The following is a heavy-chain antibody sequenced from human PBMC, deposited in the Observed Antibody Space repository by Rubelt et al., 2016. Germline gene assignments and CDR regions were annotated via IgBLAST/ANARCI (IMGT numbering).Heavy chain of an antibody. V-gene: IGHV4-34*01. Sequence: QVQLQQWGAGLLKPSETLSLTCAVYGGSFSGYYWSWIRQPPGKGLEWIGEINHSGSTNYNPSLKGQVTLSVDTSKNQVSLKLGSVTAADTAVYYCARGREDTPYVDYWGQGTLVTVSS. D-gene: IGHD1-26*01. CDR1: GGSFSGYY. CDR3: ARGREDTPYVDY. CDR2: INHSGST. J-gene: IGHJ4*02.